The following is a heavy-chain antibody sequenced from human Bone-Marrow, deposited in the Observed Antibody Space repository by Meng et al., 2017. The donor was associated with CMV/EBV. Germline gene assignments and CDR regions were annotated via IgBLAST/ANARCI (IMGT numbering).Heavy chain of an antibody. CDR2: ISYDGSNK. CDR1: GFTFSNYW. V-gene: IGHV3-30*03. Sequence: GESLKISCTASGFTFSNYWMHWVRQAPGKGLEWVAVISYDGSNKYYADSVKGRFTISRDNSKNTLYLQMNSLRAEDTAVYYCARDPEQQLDYYYYYYGMDVWGQGTTVTVSS. D-gene: IGHD6-13*01. CDR3: ARDPEQQLDYYYYYYGMDV. J-gene: IGHJ6*02.